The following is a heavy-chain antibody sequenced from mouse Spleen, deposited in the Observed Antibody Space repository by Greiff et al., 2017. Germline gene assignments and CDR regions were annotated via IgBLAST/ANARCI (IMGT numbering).Heavy chain of an antibody. Sequence: EVMLVESGGGLVKPGGSLKLSCAASGFTFSDYGMHWVRQAPEKGLEWVAYISSGSSTIYYADTVKGRFTISRDNAKNTLFLQMTSLRSEDTAMYYCARLYGYAHYYAMDYWGQGTSVTVSS. V-gene: IGHV5-17*01. J-gene: IGHJ4*01. CDR1: GFTFSDYG. D-gene: IGHD1-2*01. CDR3: ARLYGYAHYYAMDY. CDR2: ISSGSSTI.